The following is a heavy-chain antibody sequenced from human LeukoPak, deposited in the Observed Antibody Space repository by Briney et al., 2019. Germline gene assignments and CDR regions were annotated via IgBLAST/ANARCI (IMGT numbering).Heavy chain of an antibody. J-gene: IGHJ4*02. D-gene: IGHD6-13*01. V-gene: IGHV3-30*02. CDR3: AKVSSSRPDCSFDS. Sequence: GGSLRLSCTASGFTFSAYAMHWVRRAPGKGLEWVAFIRYNGGKEHHADSVKGRFTISRDNSKNTLYLQMNSLRAEDTAVYYCAKVSSSRPDCSFDSWGQGTLVTVSS. CDR2: IRYNGGKE. CDR1: GFTFSAYA.